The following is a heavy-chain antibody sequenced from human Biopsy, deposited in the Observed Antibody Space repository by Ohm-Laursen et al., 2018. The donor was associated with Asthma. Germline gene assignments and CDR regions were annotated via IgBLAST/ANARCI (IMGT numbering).Heavy chain of an antibody. CDR1: GYNFISFA. J-gene: IGHJ3*01. D-gene: IGHD3-9*01. CDR2: VNTVNGDT. Sequence: ASVKASCKASGYNFISFAIHWVRQAPGQRLEWMGWVNTVNGDTKYSQKFQGRVTITRETSASTAYMELRSLRSEDTATYYCARTYYDFLTGQVKDVFGVWGQGTMVTVSS. V-gene: IGHV1-3*04. CDR3: ARTYYDFLTGQVKDVFGV.